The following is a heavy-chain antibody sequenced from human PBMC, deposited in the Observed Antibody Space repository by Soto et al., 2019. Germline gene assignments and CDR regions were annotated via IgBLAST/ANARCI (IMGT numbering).Heavy chain of an antibody. CDR1: GSTSSSYA. V-gene: IGHV1-69*06. CDR2: IIPIFGTA. CDR3: ARDCSSTSCYSHYYYYYGMDV. J-gene: IGHJ6*02. Sequence: SVKVSCKASGSTSSSYAISWVRQAPGQGLEWMGGIIPIFGTANYAQKFQGRVTITADKSTSTAYMELSSLRSEDTAVYYCARDCSSTSCYSHYYYYYGMDVWGQGTTVTVSS. D-gene: IGHD2-2*01.